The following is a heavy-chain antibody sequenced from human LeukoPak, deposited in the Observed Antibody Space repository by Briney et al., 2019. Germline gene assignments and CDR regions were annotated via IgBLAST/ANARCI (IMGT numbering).Heavy chain of an antibody. D-gene: IGHD3-3*01. CDR3: VRTAGIFWSGAYYFDS. CDR2: MNPNSGNT. J-gene: IGHJ4*02. V-gene: IGHV1-8*01. CDR1: GDTFTTYD. Sequence: ASVKVSCKASGDTFTTYDVNWVRQATGQGLEWMGWMNPNSGNTGYAQKFQGRLTMTRNTSISTAYTVLSSLRSDDTAVYYCVRTAGIFWSGAYYFDSWGQGTLVTVSS.